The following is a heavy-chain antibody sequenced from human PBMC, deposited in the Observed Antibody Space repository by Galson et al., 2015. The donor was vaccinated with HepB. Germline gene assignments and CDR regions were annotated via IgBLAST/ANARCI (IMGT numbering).Heavy chain of an antibody. CDR1: GFTFGDYT. CDR2: IRSKAHGGTT. D-gene: IGHD5-12*01. CDR3: TGDHKGGYGPFDY. J-gene: IGHJ4*02. Sequence: SLRLSCAGSGFTFGDYTMSWLRQAPGKGLEWVGSIRSKAHGGTTEYVASVKGRFTISRYDSKSIAYLQINSLTTEDTAMYYCTGDHKGGYGPFDYWGQGTLVTVSS. V-gene: IGHV3-49*03.